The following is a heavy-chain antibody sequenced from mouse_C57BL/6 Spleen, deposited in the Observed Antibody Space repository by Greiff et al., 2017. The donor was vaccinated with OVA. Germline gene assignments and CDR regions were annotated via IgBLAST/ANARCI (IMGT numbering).Heavy chain of an antibody. D-gene: IGHD1-1*01. V-gene: IGHV2-2*01. Sequence: VHLVESGPGLVQPSQSLSITCTVSGFSLTSYGVHWVRQSPGKGLEWLGVIWSGGSTDYNAAFISRLSISKDNSKSQVFFKMNSLQADDTAIYYCARGHYYGSYWYFDVWGTGTTVTVSS. CDR3: ARGHYYGSYWYFDV. CDR1: GFSLTSYG. CDR2: IWSGGST. J-gene: IGHJ1*03.